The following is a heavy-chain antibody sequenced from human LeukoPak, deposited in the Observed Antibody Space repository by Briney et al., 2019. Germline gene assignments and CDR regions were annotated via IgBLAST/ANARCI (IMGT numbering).Heavy chain of an antibody. CDR3: AKDYSSSWYRYYFDY. CDR2: ISGSGGST. Sequence: AGGSLRLSCAASGFTFSSYAMSWVRQAPGKGLEWVSAISGSGGSTYYADSVKGRFTISRDNSKNTLYLQMNSLRAEDTAVYYCAKDYSSSWYRYYFDYWGQGTLVTVSS. J-gene: IGHJ4*02. D-gene: IGHD6-13*01. V-gene: IGHV3-23*01. CDR1: GFTFSSYA.